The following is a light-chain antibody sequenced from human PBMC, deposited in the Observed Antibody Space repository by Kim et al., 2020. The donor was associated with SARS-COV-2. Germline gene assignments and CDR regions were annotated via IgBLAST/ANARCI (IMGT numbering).Light chain of an antibody. V-gene: IGLV3-19*02. CDR1: SLKTYY. J-gene: IGLJ2*01. CDR3: DSWDSSGNHNVV. Sequence: SSELTQDPAVSVAVGQTVRITCQGDSLKTYYATWYQQKPGQAPVRVIFGKNNRPSGIPHRFSGSNSGNTASLTITGAQAEDEADYYCDSWDSSGNHNVVFGGGTQLTVL. CDR2: GKN.